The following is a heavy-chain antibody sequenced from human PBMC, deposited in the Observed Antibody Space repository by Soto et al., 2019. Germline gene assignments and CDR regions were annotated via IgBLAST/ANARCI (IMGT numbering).Heavy chain of an antibody. CDR2: ISAYNGNT. CDR3: ARAYSYGYVGYYYYGMDV. J-gene: IGHJ6*02. V-gene: IGHV1-18*01. D-gene: IGHD5-18*01. Sequence: ASVNVSCKASGYTFTSYGISWVRQAPGQGLEWMGWISAYNGNTNYAQKLQGRVTMTTDTSTSTAYMELRSLRSDDTAVYYCARAYSYGYVGYYYYGMDVWGQGTTVTVSS. CDR1: GYTFTSYG.